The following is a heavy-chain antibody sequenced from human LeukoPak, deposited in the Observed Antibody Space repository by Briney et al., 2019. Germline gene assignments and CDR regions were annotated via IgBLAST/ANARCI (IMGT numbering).Heavy chain of an antibody. V-gene: IGHV4-30-2*01. D-gene: IGHD3-22*01. CDR2: IYHSGST. J-gene: IGHJ5*02. Sequence: SQTLSLTCTVSGGSISSGGYYWSWIRQPPGKGLEWIGYIYHSGSTYYNPSLKSRVTISVDRSKNQFSLKLSSVTAADTAVYYCARDLPHYYDSSGYPSWGQGTLVTVSS. CDR3: ARDLPHYYDSSGYPS. CDR1: GGSISSGGYY.